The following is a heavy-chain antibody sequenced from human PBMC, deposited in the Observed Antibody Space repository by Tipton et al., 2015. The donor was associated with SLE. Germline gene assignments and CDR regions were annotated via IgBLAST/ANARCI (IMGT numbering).Heavy chain of an antibody. CDR1: GFTFSSYW. J-gene: IGHJ3*02. CDR3: AKDSSSWLGAFDI. Sequence: SLRLSCAASGFTFSSYWMSWVRQAPGKGLEWVSGISWNSGSIGYADSVKGRFTISRDNAKNSLYLQMNSLRAEDTALYYCAKDSSSWLGAFDIWGQGTMVTVSS. V-gene: IGHV3-9*01. D-gene: IGHD6-13*01. CDR2: ISWNSGSI.